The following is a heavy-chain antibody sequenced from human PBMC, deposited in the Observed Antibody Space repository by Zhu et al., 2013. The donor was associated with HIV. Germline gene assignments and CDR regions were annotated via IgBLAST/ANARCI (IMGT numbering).Heavy chain of an antibody. Sequence: QVQLVQSGAEVKKPGSSVKVSCKASGGTFSSYAISWVRQAPGQGLDWMGWISAYNGNTNYAQKFQGRVAMTTDTSTNTAYMELRSLRSDDTAVYYCASQRRPRTIYYGMDVWGQGTTVTVSS. CDR3: ASQRRPRTIYYGMDV. V-gene: IGHV1-18*01. CDR2: ISAYNGNT. J-gene: IGHJ6*02. CDR1: GGTFSSYA.